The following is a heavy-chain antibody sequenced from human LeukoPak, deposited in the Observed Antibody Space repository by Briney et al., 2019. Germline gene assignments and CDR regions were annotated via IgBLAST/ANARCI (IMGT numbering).Heavy chain of an antibody. D-gene: IGHD1-26*01. V-gene: IGHV3-7*05. CDR3: VSYSGSYHTFDY. CDR2: IKQDGSEQ. CDR1: GVTFSNYW. Sequence: GGSLRLSCAASGVTFSNYWMTWVRQAPGEGLEWVANIKQDGSEQYYVDSVKGRFTISRDNAKNSLCLQMNSLRGEDTAVYYCVSYSGSYHTFDYWGQGTKVTVSS. J-gene: IGHJ3*01.